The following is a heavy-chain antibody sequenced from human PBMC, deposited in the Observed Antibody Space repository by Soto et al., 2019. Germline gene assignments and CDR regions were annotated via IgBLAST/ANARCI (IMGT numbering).Heavy chain of an antibody. Sequence: PGGSLLFSCTPSGFTFSTYGMRGVRQAPGKRLEWVATIWCHGNTYYYKDSIKGRFAVSRDNSKNTVFLQMNTLRAEDTATYYCARDRGYGGNYVFDFWGLGTLVTVSS. D-gene: IGHD4-4*01. CDR2: IWCHGNTY. CDR3: ARDRGYGGNYVFDF. V-gene: IGHV3-33*01. CDR1: GFTFSTYG. J-gene: IGHJ4*02.